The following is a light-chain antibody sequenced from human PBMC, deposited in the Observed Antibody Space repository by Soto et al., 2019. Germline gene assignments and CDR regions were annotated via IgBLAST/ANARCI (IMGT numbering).Light chain of an antibody. CDR1: SSDIGGYDY. CDR2: EVT. J-gene: IGLJ1*01. V-gene: IGLV2-14*01. CDR3: CSYVGGYSYV. Sequence: QSALTQPASVSGSPGQSITISCTGTSSDIGGYDYVSWYQQHPGKAPQLMIYEVTNRPSGVSNRFSGSKSGNTASLTISGLQAEDEADYYCCSYVGGYSYVFGIGTKVTVL.